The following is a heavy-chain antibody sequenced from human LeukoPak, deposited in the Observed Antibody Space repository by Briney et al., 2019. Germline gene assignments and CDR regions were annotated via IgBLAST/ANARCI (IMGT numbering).Heavy chain of an antibody. CDR3: ARDPPGIAASVSGG. D-gene: IGHD6-13*01. V-gene: IGHV3-33*08. CDR1: GFRFSLFG. CDR2: IWSDSSYI. J-gene: IGHJ1*01. Sequence: PGGSLRLSCAASGFRFSLFGMHWVRQAPGKGLDWVAVIWSDSSYIYYADSVKGRFTISRDNSKNTLYLQMSSLRVEDTAVYYCARDPPGIAASVSGGWGQGTLVTVSS.